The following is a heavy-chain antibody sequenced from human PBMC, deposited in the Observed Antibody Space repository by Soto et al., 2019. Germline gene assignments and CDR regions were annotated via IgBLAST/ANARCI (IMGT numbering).Heavy chain of an antibody. CDR3: AKDQFRVVVAAAFDY. CDR2: ISYDGSNK. Sequence: QVQLVESGGGVVQPGRSLRLSCAASGFTFSSYGMHWVRQAPGKGLEWVAVISYDGSNKYYADSVKGRFTISRDNSKNTLYLQMNSLRAEDTAVYYCAKDQFRVVVAAAFDYWGQGTLVTVSS. V-gene: IGHV3-30*18. CDR1: GFTFSSYG. J-gene: IGHJ4*02. D-gene: IGHD2-15*01.